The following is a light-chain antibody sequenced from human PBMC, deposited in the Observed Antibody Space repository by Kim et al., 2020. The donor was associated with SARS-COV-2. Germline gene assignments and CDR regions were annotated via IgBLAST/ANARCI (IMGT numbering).Light chain of an antibody. V-gene: IGKV1-39*01. CDR1: QSISSH. CDR3: QQSYITPFA. J-gene: IGKJ3*01. CDR2: AAS. Sequence: DIQMTQSPSSLSASVGDRVTITCRTTQSISSHLIWYQQKPGRAPKLLISAASTLQGGVPSRFSGSGSETDFTLTISSLQPEDFASYFCQQSYITPFAFGPGTKVDIK.